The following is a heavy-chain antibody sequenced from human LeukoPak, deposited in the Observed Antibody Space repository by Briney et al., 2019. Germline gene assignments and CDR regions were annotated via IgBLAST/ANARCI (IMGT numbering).Heavy chain of an antibody. V-gene: IGHV3-23*01. CDR2: LSGSGGST. CDR3: AKQSGYSYASGYYFDF. Sequence: GGSLRLSCAASGFTFSSYAMSWVRQAPGKGLEWVSSLSGSGGSTVYADSVKGQFTISRDNSKNTLFLQMNSLRAEDTAVYYCAKQSGYSYASGYYFDFWGQGTLVTVSS. J-gene: IGHJ4*02. CDR1: GFTFSSYA. D-gene: IGHD5-18*01.